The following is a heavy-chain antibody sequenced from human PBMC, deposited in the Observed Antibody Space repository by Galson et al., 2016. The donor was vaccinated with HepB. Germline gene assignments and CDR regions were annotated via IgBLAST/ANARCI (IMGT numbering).Heavy chain of an antibody. J-gene: IGHJ3*02. CDR3: ARERFCSSATCYVGDAFHI. CDR2: IKQDGTE. Sequence: SLRLSCAASGFTFKSYAMNWVRQAPGKGLEWVANIKQDGTEDYVDSVKGRFTISRDNAKNSLYVQMDSLRAEDTAVYFCARERFCSSATCYVGDAFHIGGQGTMVTVSS. CDR1: GFTFKSYA. V-gene: IGHV3-7*05. D-gene: IGHD2-2*01.